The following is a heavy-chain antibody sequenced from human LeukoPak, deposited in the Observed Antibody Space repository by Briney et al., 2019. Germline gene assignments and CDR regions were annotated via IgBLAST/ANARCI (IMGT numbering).Heavy chain of an antibody. CDR1: GYTFTSYG. Sequence: ASVKVSCKASGYTFTSYGISWVRQAPGQGPEWMGWISAYNGNTNYAQKLQGRVTMTTDTSTSTAYMEPRSLRSDDTAVYYCARTGVSIFGVLLFDYWGQGTLVTVSS. V-gene: IGHV1-18*01. D-gene: IGHD3-3*01. CDR2: ISAYNGNT. CDR3: ARTGVSIFGVLLFDY. J-gene: IGHJ4*02.